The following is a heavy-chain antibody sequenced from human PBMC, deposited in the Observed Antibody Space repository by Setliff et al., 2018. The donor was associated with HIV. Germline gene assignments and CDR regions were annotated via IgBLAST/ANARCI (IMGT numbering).Heavy chain of an antibody. CDR1: GGSISGYY. V-gene: IGHV4-59*08. CDR2: IFYSGST. Sequence: PSETLSLTCTVSGGSISGYYWSWIRQPPGKGLEWIGYIFYSGSTNYNPSLKSRVTISVDTSKNQFSLKLSSVTAADTAVYYCARQSDSSGYFPSWYFDYWAREPWSPSPQ. J-gene: IGHJ4*02. D-gene: IGHD3-22*01. CDR3: ARQSDSSGYFPSWYFDY.